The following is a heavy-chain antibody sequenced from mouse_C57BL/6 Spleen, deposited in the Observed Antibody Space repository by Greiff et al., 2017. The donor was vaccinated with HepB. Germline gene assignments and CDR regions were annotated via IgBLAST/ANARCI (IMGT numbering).Heavy chain of an antibody. V-gene: IGHV5-6*01. J-gene: IGHJ4*01. D-gene: IGHD1-1*01. CDR3: ARGVITTGAMDY. Sequence: EVKLMESGGDLVKPGGSLKLSCAASGFTFSSYGMSWVRQTPDKRLEWVATISSGGSYTYYPDSVKGRFTISRDNAKNTLYLQMSSLKSEDTAMYYCARGVITTGAMDYWGQGTSVTVSS. CDR2: ISSGGSYT. CDR1: GFTFSSYG.